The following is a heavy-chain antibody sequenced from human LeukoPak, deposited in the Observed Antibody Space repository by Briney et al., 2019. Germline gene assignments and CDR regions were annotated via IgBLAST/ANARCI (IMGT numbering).Heavy chain of an antibody. CDR1: GFTFDDYG. V-gene: IGHV3-48*04. CDR2: ISSSSSTI. CDR3: ARGLSLDV. J-gene: IGHJ6*04. Sequence: PGGSLRLSCAASGFTFDDYGMSWVRQAPGKGLEWVSYISSSSSTIYYADSVKGRFTISRDNAKNSLYLQMNSLRAEDTAVYYCARGLSLDVWGKGTTVTVSS.